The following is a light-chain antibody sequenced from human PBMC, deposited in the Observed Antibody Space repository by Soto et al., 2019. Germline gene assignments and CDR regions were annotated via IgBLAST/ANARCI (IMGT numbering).Light chain of an antibody. V-gene: IGKV1-12*01. CDR1: QDISTY. CDR3: QQYNSYSRT. J-gene: IGKJ4*01. Sequence: DIQMPQSPSSVSASVGDRVTITLRASQDISTYLAWYQQKPGKAPRFLIFAASSLQSGVPFRFSGSGSGTDFTLTISSLQPEDFASYYCQQYNSYSRTFGGGTKVDIK. CDR2: AAS.